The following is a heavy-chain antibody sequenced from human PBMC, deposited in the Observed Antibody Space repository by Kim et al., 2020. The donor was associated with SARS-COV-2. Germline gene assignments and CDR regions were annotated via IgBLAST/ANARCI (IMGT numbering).Heavy chain of an antibody. CDR3: ARAGREVTIFGVVIPSAGDY. Sequence: GGSLRLSCAASGFTFSSYWMHWVRQAPGKGLVWVSRINSDGSSTSYADSVKGRFTISRDIAKNTLYLQMNSLRAENTAVYYCARAGREVTIFGVVIPSAGDYWGQGTLVTVSS. D-gene: IGHD3-3*01. V-gene: IGHV3-74*01. J-gene: IGHJ4*02. CDR2: INSDGSST. CDR1: GFTFSSYW.